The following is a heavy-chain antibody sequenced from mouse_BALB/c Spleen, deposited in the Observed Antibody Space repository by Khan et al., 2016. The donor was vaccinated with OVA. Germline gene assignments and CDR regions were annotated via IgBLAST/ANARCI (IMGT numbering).Heavy chain of an antibody. CDR2: VSTGGSYT. J-gene: IGHJ3*01. CDR3: TRLAYYYDSEGFAY. D-gene: IGHD1-1*01. Sequence: EVELVESGGDLVKPGGSLKLSCAASGFTFSTYGMSWVRQTPDKRLEWVATVSTGGSYTYYADSVKGRFTIPRDNAKNTLYLQMSGLKSDETAIFYCTRLAYYYDSEGFAYWGQGTLVTVSA. V-gene: IGHV5-6*01. CDR1: GFTFSTYG.